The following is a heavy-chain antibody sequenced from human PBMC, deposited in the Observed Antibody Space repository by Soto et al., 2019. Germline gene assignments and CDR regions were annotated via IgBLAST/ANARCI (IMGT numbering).Heavy chain of an antibody. V-gene: IGHV3-11*01. CDR1: GFTFSDHY. CDR2: ISRDGTTI. Sequence: QVQLLESGGDLVKPGGSLRLSCAASGFTFSDHYMTWIRQAPGKGLEWVSYISRDGTTIYYTDSVKGLFTVSRDNAKNSVYLQMNSLRAEDTAVYYCASDPYYYASDYWGQGTLVTVSS. D-gene: IGHD3-10*01. J-gene: IGHJ4*02. CDR3: ASDPYYYASDY.